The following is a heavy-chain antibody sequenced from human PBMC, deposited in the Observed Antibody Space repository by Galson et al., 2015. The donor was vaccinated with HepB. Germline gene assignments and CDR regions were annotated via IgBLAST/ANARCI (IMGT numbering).Heavy chain of an antibody. CDR2: ISSSSSYT. CDR1: GFTFSDYY. V-gene: IGHV3-11*05. Sequence: SLRLSCAASGFTFSDYYMSWIRQAPGKGLEWVSYISSSSSYTNYADSVKGRFTISRDNAKNSLYLQMNSLRAEDTAVYYCARGWYYYGSYGMDVWGQGTTVTVSS. CDR3: ARGWYYYGSYGMDV. J-gene: IGHJ6*02. D-gene: IGHD3-10*01.